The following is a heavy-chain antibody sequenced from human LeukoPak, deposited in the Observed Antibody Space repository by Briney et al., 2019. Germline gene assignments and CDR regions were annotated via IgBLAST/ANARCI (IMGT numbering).Heavy chain of an antibody. CDR2: ISGSGGST. V-gene: IGHV3-23*01. CDR3: ANSPAADYYYYGMDV. D-gene: IGHD2-15*01. CDR1: GFTFSSYA. J-gene: IGHJ6*02. Sequence: GGSLRLSCAASGFTFSSYAMSWVRQAPGKGLEWVSAISGSGGSTYYADSVKGRFTISRDNSKNTLYLQMNSLRAEDTAVYYCANSPAADYYYYGMDVWGQGTTVTVSS.